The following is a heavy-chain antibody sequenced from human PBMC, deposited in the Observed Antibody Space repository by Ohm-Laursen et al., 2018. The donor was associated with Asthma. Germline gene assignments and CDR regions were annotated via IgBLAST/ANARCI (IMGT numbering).Heavy chain of an antibody. V-gene: IGHV3-33*06. J-gene: IGHJ6*02. CDR1: GFTFSSYG. Sequence: SLRLSCAASGFTFSSYGMHWVRQAPGKGLEWVAVIWYDGSNKYYADSVKGRFTISRDNSKNTLYLQMNGLRAEDTAVYYCAKSAEVVPAAMPYYYYGMDVWGQGTTVTVSS. CDR2: IWYDGSNK. CDR3: AKSAEVVPAAMPYYYYGMDV. D-gene: IGHD2-2*01.